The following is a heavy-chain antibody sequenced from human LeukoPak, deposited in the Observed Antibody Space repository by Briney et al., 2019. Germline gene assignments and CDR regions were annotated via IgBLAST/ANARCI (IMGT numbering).Heavy chain of an antibody. CDR3: ARGQPTIFGVVTPDYYGMDV. Sequence: GGSLRLSCAASGFTFSSYAMSWVRQAPGKGLEWVSVIYSGGSTYYADSVKGRFTISRDNSKNTLYLQMNSLRAEDTAVYYCARGQPTIFGVVTPDYYGMDVWGQGTTVTVSS. D-gene: IGHD3-3*01. J-gene: IGHJ6*02. CDR1: GFTFSSYA. V-gene: IGHV3-53*01. CDR2: IYSGGST.